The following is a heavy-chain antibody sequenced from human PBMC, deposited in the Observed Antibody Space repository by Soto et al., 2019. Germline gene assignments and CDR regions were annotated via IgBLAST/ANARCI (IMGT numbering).Heavy chain of an antibody. CDR3: ARGSSWSYYYYYYGMDV. CDR2: IYYSGST. D-gene: IGHD6-13*01. Sequence: SETLSLTCTVSGGSISSYYWSWIRQPPGKGLEWIGYIYYSGSTNYNPSLKSRVTISVDTSKNQFSLKLSSVTAADTAVYYCARGSSWSYYYYYYGMDVWGQGALVTVSS. V-gene: IGHV4-59*01. J-gene: IGHJ6*02. CDR1: GGSISSYY.